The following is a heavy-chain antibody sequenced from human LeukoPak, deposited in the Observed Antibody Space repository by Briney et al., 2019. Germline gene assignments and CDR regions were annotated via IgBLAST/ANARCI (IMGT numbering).Heavy chain of an antibody. J-gene: IGHJ4*02. V-gene: IGHV3-7*01. D-gene: IGHD6-19*01. CDR3: ARENSSGWASYFDY. CDR1: GFTFSSYW. Sequence: GGSLRLSCAASGFTFSSYWMSWVRQAPGKGLEWVGNIKQDGSEKYYVDSVKGRFTISRDNAKNSLYLQMNSLRAEDTAVYYCARENSSGWASYFDYWGQGTLVTVSS. CDR2: IKQDGSEK.